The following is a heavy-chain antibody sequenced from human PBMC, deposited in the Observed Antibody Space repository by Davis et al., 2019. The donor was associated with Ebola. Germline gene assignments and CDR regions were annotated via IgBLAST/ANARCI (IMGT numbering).Heavy chain of an antibody. V-gene: IGHV1-18*01. Sequence: ASVKVSCKASGYTFTSYGINWVRQATGQGLEWMGWISAYNGNTNYAQKLQGRVTMTTDTSTSTAYMELRSLRSDDTAVYYCARAPTWSEINYYCLDYWGQGTLVTVSS. D-gene: IGHD3-10*01. CDR3: ARAPTWSEINYYCLDY. J-gene: IGHJ4*02. CDR2: ISAYNGNT. CDR1: GYTFTSYG.